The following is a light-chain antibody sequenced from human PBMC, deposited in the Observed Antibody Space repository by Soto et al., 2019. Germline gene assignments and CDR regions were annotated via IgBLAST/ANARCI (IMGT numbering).Light chain of an antibody. CDR3: QSYDTGVSGSV. CDR1: TSNIGAGFD. Sequence: QSVLTQPASVSGAPGQRDTISCSGSTSNIGAGFDVHWYQQFPGAAPKLLIYSDISRPSGVSSRFSASKSGSSASLTIAGLQTEDEAEYYCQSYDTGVSGSVFGGGTKLTVL. J-gene: IGLJ2*01. V-gene: IGLV1-40*01. CDR2: SDI.